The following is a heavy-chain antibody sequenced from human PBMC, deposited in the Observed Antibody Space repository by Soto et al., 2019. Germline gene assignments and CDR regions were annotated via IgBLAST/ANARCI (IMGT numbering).Heavy chain of an antibody. CDR3: ARNSKVGSGWLNNWFDP. J-gene: IGHJ5*02. Sequence: VGSLRLSCAASGFTFSSYGMHWVRQAPGKGLEWVAVIWYDGSNKYYADSVKGRFTISRDNSKNTLYLQMNSLRAEDTAVYYCARNSKVGSGWLNNWFDPWGQGTLVTVSS. CDR2: IWYDGSNK. D-gene: IGHD6-19*01. V-gene: IGHV3-33*01. CDR1: GFTFSSYG.